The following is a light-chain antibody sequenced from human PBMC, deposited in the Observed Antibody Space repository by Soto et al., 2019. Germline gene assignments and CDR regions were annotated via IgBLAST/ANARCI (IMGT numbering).Light chain of an antibody. Sequence: QSVLTQPASVSGSPGQSITISCTGTRSDLGGYNYVSWYQQFPGKAPKLMIYEVSNRPSGVSNRFSGSKSGNTASLTISGLQAEDEADYYCSSYTATTSVVFGGGTKLTVL. CDR3: SSYTATTSVV. CDR2: EVS. V-gene: IGLV2-14*01. CDR1: RSDLGGYNY. J-gene: IGLJ2*01.